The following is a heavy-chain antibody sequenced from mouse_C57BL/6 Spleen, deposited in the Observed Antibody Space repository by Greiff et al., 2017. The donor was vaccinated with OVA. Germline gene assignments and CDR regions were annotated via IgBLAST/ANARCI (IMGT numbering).Heavy chain of an antibody. D-gene: IGHD2-1*01. Sequence: QVQLQQPGAELVKPGASVKLSCKASGYTFTSYWMQWVKQRPGQGLEWIGEIDPSDSYTNYNQKFKGKATLTVDTSSSTAYMQLSSLTSEDSAVYYGARWYYGNYGAMDYWGQGTSVTVSS. CDR1: GYTFTSYW. V-gene: IGHV1-50*01. CDR3: ARWYYGNYGAMDY. J-gene: IGHJ4*01. CDR2: IDPSDSYT.